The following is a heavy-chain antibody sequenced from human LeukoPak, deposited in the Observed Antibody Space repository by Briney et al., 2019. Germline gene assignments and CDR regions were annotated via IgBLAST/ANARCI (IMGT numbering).Heavy chain of an antibody. CDR1: GYIFTDYY. J-gene: IGHJ3*01. CDR2: INPKSDGT. D-gene: IGHD1-1*01. CDR3: ARDPPGTTAFDL. V-gene: IGHV1-2*02. Sequence: GASVKVSCKASGYIFTDYYLHWVRQAPGQGLEWMGWINPKSDGTKYAQNFRGRVTMTWDTSISTAYMEVSSPTSDDTAMFYCARDPPGTTAFDLWGQGTMVTVSS.